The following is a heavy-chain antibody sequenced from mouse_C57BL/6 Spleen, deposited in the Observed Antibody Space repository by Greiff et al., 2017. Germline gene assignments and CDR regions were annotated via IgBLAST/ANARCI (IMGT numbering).Heavy chain of an antibody. CDR1: GFSLTSYG. V-gene: IGHV2-2*01. J-gene: IGHJ4*01. D-gene: IGHD1-1*01. Sequence: QVQLKESGPGLVQPSQSLSITCTVSGFSLTSYGVHWVRQSPGKGLEWLGVIWSGGSTDYNAAFISRLSISKDNSKSQVFFKMNSLQADDTAIYYCARNKVITTVVGDAMDYWGQGTSVTVSS. CDR2: IWSGGST. CDR3: ARNKVITTVVGDAMDY.